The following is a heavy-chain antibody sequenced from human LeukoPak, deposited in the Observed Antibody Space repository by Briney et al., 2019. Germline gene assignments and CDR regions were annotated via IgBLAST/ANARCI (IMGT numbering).Heavy chain of an antibody. V-gene: IGHV3-20*04. CDR1: GFTFDDYG. J-gene: IGHJ6*02. D-gene: IGHD1-14*01. CDR2: INWNGGST. Sequence: GGSLRLSCAASGFTFDDYGMSWVRQAPGKGLEWVSGINWNGGSTGYADSVKGRFTISRDNAKNSLYLQMNSLRAEDTALYYCAKVGRGTYHYYYGMDVWGQGTTVTVSS. CDR3: AKVGRGTYHYYYGMDV.